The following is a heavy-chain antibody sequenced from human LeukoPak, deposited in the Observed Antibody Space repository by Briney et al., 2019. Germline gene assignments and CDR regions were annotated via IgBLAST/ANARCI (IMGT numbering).Heavy chain of an antibody. CDR3: ARKWFLYGSGSYSY. CDR2: INHSGST. V-gene: IGHV4-34*01. Sequence: SETLSLTCAVYGGSFSGYYWSWIRQPPGKGLEWIGEINHSGSTNYNPSLKRRVTISVDTSKNQFSLKLSSVTAADTAVYYCARKWFLYGSGSYSYWGQGTLVTVSS. CDR1: GGSFSGYY. J-gene: IGHJ4*02. D-gene: IGHD3-10*01.